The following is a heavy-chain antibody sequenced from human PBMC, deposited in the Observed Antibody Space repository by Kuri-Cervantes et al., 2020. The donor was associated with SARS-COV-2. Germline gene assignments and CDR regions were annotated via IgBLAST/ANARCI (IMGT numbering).Heavy chain of an antibody. D-gene: IGHD3-22*01. V-gene: IGHV4-31*03. CDR1: GGSIRSDGYY. J-gene: IGHJ4*02. Sequence: LRLSCTVSGGSIRSDGYYWSWIRQRPGKGLEWIGYIYSGGTTYYSPSLKSRLTISMDKSKNHFSLKLVAVTAADTAMYYCACYYYDSRGYVFFDYWGRGDTVTVSS. CDR2: IYSGGTT. CDR3: ACYYYDSRGYVFFDY.